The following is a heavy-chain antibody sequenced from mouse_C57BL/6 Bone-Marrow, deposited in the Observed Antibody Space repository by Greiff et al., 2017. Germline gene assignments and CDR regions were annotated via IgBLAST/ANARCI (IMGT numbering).Heavy chain of an antibody. Sequence: EVKLMESGGDLVKPGGSLKLSCAASGFTFSSYSMSWVRQTPDKRLEWVATISSGGSYTYYPDSVKGRFTISRDNDKNTLYLQMSSLKSEDTAMYYCARRGVTTHDNAMDYWGQGTSVTVSA. CDR3: ARRGVTTHDNAMDY. V-gene: IGHV5-6*02. CDR2: ISSGGSYT. CDR1: GFTFSSYS. J-gene: IGHJ4*01. D-gene: IGHD2-2*01.